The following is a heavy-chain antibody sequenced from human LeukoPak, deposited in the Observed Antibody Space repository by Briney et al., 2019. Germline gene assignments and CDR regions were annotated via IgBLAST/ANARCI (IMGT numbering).Heavy chain of an antibody. J-gene: IGHJ6*01. CDR2: ISAYNGNT. CDR1: GYTFTSYG. D-gene: IGHD5-12*01. CDR3: ARDFLRSYYYYGMDV. Sequence: GASVKVTCKASGYTFTSYGISWVRQAPGQGLEWMGWISAYNGNTNYAQKLQGRVTMTTDTSTSTAYMELRSLRSDDTAVYYCARDFLRSYYYYGMDVWGKGPRSPSPQ. V-gene: IGHV1-18*01.